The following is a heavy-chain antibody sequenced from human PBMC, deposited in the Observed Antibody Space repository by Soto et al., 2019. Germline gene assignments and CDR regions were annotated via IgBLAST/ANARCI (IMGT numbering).Heavy chain of an antibody. CDR1: GYKVTTYW. Sequence: GESLKISCKASGYKVTTYWIGWVRQMPGKGLEWMGITYLGGSDTRVSPSFQGQVTISVDKSITTAYLQWSSLEASDTAMYYCAVHEYGAYTAYWGQGSLVTVS. J-gene: IGHJ4*02. D-gene: IGHD3-16*01. CDR3: AVHEYGAYTAY. CDR2: TYLGGSDT. V-gene: IGHV5-51*01.